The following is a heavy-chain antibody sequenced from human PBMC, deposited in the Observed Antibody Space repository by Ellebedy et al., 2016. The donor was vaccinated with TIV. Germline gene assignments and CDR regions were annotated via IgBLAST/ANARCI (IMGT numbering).Heavy chain of an antibody. CDR1: GYTFTGYY. V-gene: IGHV1-2*02. J-gene: IGHJ4*02. D-gene: IGHD3-10*01. CDR2: INPNSGGT. CDR3: ARNYYGSGSYYNPNYYDSSGYPYY. Sequence: ASVKVSXXASGYTFTGYYMHWVRQAPGQGLEWMGWINPNSGGTNYAQKFQGRATMTRDTSISTAYMELSRLRSDDTAVYYCARNYYGSGSYYNPNYYDSSGYPYYWGQGTLVTVSS.